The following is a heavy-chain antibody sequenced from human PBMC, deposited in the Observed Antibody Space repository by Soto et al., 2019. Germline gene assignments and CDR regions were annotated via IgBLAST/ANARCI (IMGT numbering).Heavy chain of an antibody. CDR2: ISGSGGST. CDR1: GFTFSSYA. V-gene: IGHV3-23*01. CDR3: AKGGLKQSDI. J-gene: IGHJ3*02. Sequence: EVQLLESGGGLVQPGGSLRLSCAASGFTFSSYAMSWVRQAPGKGLEWVSAISGSGGSTYYADSVKGLFTISRDNSKNTLYLQMNSLRSEDTTVYYCAKGGLKQSDIWGQGTMVTVSS. D-gene: IGHD6-19*01.